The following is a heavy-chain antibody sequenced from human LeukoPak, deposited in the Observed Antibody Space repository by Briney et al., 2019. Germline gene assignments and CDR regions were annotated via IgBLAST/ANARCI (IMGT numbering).Heavy chain of an antibody. CDR1: GDSISSYY. D-gene: IGHD3-22*01. CDR2: IYYSGST. Sequence: SQTLSLTCTVSGDSISSYYWSWIRQPPGKGLEWIGYIYYSGSTNYNPSLKSRVTISVDTSKNQFSLRLSSVTAADTAVYYCARVNYYDSSGTDYWGQGTLVTVSS. J-gene: IGHJ4*02. CDR3: ARVNYYDSSGTDY. V-gene: IGHV4-59*01.